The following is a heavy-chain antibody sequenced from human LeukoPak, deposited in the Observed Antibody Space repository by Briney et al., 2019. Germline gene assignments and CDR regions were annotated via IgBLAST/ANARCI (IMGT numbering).Heavy chain of an antibody. CDR3: ARLPDDYGDYKYFQH. CDR1: GFTFSSYW. CDR2: INSDGSST. V-gene: IGHV3-74*01. Sequence: PGGSLRLSCAASGFTFSSYWMHWVRQAPGKGLVWVSRINSDGSSTSYADSVKGRFTISRGNAKNTLYLQMNSLRAEDTAVYYCARLPDDYGDYKYFQHWGQGTLVTVSS. J-gene: IGHJ1*01. D-gene: IGHD4-17*01.